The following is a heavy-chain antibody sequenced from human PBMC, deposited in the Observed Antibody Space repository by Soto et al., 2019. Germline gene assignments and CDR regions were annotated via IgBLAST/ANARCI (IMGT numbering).Heavy chain of an antibody. CDR2: LYSGGST. CDR3: ARDPSPVDS. Sequence: EVQLVVSGGGLVQPGGSLRLSCAVSGFSVSNNYMSWVRQAPGEGLEWVSVLYSGGSTYYADSVRGRFTISRDNSKNTLYLQMDSLRVEDTAVYYCARDPSPVDSWCQGTLVTVSS. CDR1: GFSVSNNY. V-gene: IGHV3-66*01. J-gene: IGHJ4*02.